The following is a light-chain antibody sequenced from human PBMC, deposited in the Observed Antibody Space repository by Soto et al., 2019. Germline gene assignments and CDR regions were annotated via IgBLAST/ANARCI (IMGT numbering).Light chain of an antibody. Sequence: QSVLTQPPSASGTPGQRVTISCSGSSSNIGSNYVYWYQQLPGTAPKLLIYRNNQRPSGVPDRFSGSKSGNSASLAISGLRSEDEADYYCAAWDDSLRVFGEGTKLTVL. CDR2: RNN. CDR1: SSNIGSNY. CDR3: AAWDDSLRV. J-gene: IGLJ2*01. V-gene: IGLV1-47*01.